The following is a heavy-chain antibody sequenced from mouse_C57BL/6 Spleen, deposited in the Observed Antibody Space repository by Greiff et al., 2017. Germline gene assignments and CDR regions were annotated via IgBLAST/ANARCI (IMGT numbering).Heavy chain of an antibody. Sequence: QVQLQQSGPELVKPGASVKISCKASGYAFSGSWMNWVKQRPGKGLEWIGRIYPGDGDTNYNEKFKDKATLPEDKSSSTAYMQLSSLTSEDSAVYFCARYVNDPCIAYWGQGTLVTVSS. CDR2: IYPGDGDT. J-gene: IGHJ3*01. CDR1: GYAFSGSW. CDR3: ARYVNDPCIAY. V-gene: IGHV1-82*01.